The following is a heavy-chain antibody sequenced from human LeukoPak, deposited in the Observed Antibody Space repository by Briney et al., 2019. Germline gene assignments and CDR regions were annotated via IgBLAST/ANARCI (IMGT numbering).Heavy chain of an antibody. J-gene: IGHJ5*02. CDR2: IRSKDYGETT. CDR1: GFTFGDYA. D-gene: IGHD2-15*01. Sequence: GGSLRLSCTASGFTFGDYAISYFRQAPGEGLEWVGFIRSKDYGETTEYAASVQGRFTISRDDSKSIAYLQMNRLKTEDTAVYYCARDGYCSGGICYPSGWFDPWGQGTLVTVSS. V-gene: IGHV3-49*03. CDR3: ARDGYCSGGICYPSGWFDP.